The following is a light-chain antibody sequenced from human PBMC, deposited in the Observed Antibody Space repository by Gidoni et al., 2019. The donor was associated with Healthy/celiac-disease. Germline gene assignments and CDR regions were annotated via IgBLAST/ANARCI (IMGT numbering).Light chain of an antibody. V-gene: IGKV4-1*01. Sequence: DIVMTQSPDSLAVSLGERATIHCKSSQSVLYSSNNKNYLAWYQQKPGQPPKLLIYWASTRDSGVPDRFSGSGSGTDFTLTISSLQAEDVAVYYCQQYYSTPPTFGPGTKVDIK. J-gene: IGKJ3*01. CDR1: QSVLYSSNNKNY. CDR3: QQYYSTPPT. CDR2: WAS.